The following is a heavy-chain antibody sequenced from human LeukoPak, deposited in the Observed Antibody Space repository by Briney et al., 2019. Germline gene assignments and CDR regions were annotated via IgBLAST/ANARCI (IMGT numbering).Heavy chain of an antibody. CDR1: GYTFTGYY. CDR3: AASRIAAAGILGY. V-gene: IGHV1-2*02. J-gene: IGHJ4*02. D-gene: IGHD6-13*01. Sequence: ASVKVSCKASGYTFTGYYMHWVRQAPGQGLEWMGWINPNSGGTNYAQKFQGRVTMTRDTSISTAYMELSRLRSDDTAVYYCAASRIAAAGILGYWGQGTLVTVSS. CDR2: INPNSGGT.